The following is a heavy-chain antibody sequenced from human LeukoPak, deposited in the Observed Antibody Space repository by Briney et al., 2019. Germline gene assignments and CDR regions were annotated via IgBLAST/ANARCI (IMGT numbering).Heavy chain of an antibody. V-gene: IGHV4-59*12. D-gene: IGHD3-22*01. CDR2: IYYGGGT. J-gene: IGHJ4*02. Sequence: SETLSLTCTVSGGSINTYYWSWIRQPPGKGLEWIGYIYYGGGTNYNPSLKSRVTISVDMSKNQFSLKLSSVTAADTAVYYCAATYYYDSSGYYFFDYWGQGTLVTVSS. CDR3: AATYYYDSSGYYFFDY. CDR1: GGSINTYY.